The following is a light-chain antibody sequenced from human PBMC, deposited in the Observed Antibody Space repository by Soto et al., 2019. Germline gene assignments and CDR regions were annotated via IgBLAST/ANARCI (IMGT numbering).Light chain of an antibody. J-gene: IGKJ3*01. V-gene: IGKV3-15*01. CDR2: HAS. CDR1: QSISSW. Sequence: MTQSPSTLSASVGDRVTITCRASQSISSWLAWYQQKPGQAPRLLIFHASTRATGIPARFSGSGSGTEFTLTISGLQSEDFAVYYCQQYVHWPPEFGPGTKVDIK. CDR3: QQYVHWPPE.